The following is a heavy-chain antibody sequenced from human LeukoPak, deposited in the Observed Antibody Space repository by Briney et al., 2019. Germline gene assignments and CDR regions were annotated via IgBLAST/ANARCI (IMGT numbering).Heavy chain of an antibody. CDR3: GNFFFSSGFSDC. CDR2: ISTSSSYI. D-gene: IGHD3-22*01. CDR1: GITFSRYS. V-gene: IGHV3-21*04. Sequence: GGSLRLSCAASGITFSRYSMNWVRQAPGKGLEWVSSISTSSSYIYYADSVKGRFTISRDNSKNTLYLQMSSLRAEDSAVYYCGNFFFSSGFSDCWGQGTLVTVSS. J-gene: IGHJ4*02.